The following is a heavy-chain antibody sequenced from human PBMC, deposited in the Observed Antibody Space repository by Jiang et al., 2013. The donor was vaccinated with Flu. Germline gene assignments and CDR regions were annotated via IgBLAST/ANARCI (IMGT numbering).Heavy chain of an antibody. D-gene: IGHD3-22*01. J-gene: IGHJ4*02. V-gene: IGHV3-48*03. CDR1: GFTFSSYE. Sequence: RLSCAASGFTFSSYEMNWVRQAPGKGLEWVSYISSSGSTIYYADSVKGRFTISRDNAKNSLYLQMNSLRAENTAVYYCATWGSYDSSGYYYVERPYWGQGTLVTVSS. CDR2: ISSSGSTI. CDR3: ATWGSYDSSGYYYVERPY.